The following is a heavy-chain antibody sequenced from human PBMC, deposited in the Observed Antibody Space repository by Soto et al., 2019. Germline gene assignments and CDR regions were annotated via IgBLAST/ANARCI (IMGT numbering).Heavy chain of an antibody. D-gene: IGHD3-9*01. V-gene: IGHV1-18*01. CDR3: ARTSVTRDFDEPDY. J-gene: IGHJ4*02. Sequence: QVQLVQSGAEVKRPGASVKVSCKASGYTFTDYGFNWVRQAPGQGLEWMGWISAYNDNTNYAHKFQDRVTMTTDTSTTTAYMELRSLRSDDTALYYCARTSVTRDFDEPDYWGPGTLVTVSS. CDR1: GYTFTDYG. CDR2: ISAYNDNT.